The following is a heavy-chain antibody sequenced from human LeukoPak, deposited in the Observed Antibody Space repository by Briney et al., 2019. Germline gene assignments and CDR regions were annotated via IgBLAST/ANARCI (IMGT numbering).Heavy chain of an antibody. V-gene: IGHV3-48*01. J-gene: IGHJ4*02. CDR1: GFTFSDYS. CDR2: ISSSSSTT. D-gene: IGHD3-10*01. CDR3: ARDVGGSEIDY. Sequence: PGGSLRLSCAASGFTFSDYSMNWVRQAPGEGLKWVSYISSSSSTTYYADSVKGRFTISRDNAKNSLYLQMNGLRAEDTAVYYCARDVGGSEIDYWGQGTLVTVSS.